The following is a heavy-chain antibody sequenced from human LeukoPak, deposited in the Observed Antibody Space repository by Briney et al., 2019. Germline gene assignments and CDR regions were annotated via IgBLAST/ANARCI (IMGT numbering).Heavy chain of an antibody. V-gene: IGHV3-30-3*01. CDR2: ISYDGSNK. Sequence: QPGGSLRLSCAASGFTFSSYAMHWVRQAPGKGLEWVAVISYDGSNKYYADSVKGRFTISRDNSKNTLYLQMNSLRAEDTAVYYCARDILHMDVWGKGTTVTVSS. CDR3: ARDILHMDV. J-gene: IGHJ6*03. D-gene: IGHD2-21*01. CDR1: GFTFSSYA.